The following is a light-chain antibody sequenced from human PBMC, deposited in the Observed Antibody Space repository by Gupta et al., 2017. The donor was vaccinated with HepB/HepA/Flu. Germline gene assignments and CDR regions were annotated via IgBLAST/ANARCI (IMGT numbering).Light chain of an antibody. CDR1: SSDVGDYNY. J-gene: IGLJ2*01. Sequence: QSALTQPASVSGSPGQSITISCTATSSDVGDYNYVSWYQQHPGKALKLLIYDVSNRPSGVSNRFSGSKSGNTASLTISGLQAEDEADYYCSSFTYTTTLVVFGGGTKVTVL. CDR3: SSFTYTTTLVV. V-gene: IGLV2-14*01. CDR2: DVS.